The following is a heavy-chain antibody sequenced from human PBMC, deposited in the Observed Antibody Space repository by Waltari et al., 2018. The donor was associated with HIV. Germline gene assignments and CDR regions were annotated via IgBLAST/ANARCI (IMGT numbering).Heavy chain of an antibody. CDR1: GYTFTSYY. J-gene: IGHJ6*02. Sequence: VQLVQSGAEVKKPGASVKVSCKASGYTFTSYYMHWVRQAPGQGLEWMGIINPSGGSITYAQKFQGRVTMTRDTSTRTVYMEVSSLRSEDTAVYYCARGSHCSSTSCYPHYYYGMDVWGQGTTVTVS. CDR3: ARGSHCSSTSCYPHYYYGMDV. CDR2: INPSGGSI. V-gene: IGHV1-46*01. D-gene: IGHD2-2*01.